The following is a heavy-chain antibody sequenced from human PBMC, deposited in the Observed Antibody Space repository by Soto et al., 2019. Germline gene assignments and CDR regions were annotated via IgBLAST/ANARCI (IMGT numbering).Heavy chain of an antibody. CDR2: INPSGGRT. CDR1: GYTLNDLS. Sequence: ASVKVSCKVSGYTLNDLSIHWVRQAPGQGLEWMGMINPSGGRTSYAQKFHDRVTMTRDTSTNTVYMELSSLRSDDTAVYYCARTYCAADCPRRDFDYWGQGTLVTVSS. D-gene: IGHD2-21*02. V-gene: IGHV1-46*02. J-gene: IGHJ4*02. CDR3: ARTYCAADCPRRDFDY.